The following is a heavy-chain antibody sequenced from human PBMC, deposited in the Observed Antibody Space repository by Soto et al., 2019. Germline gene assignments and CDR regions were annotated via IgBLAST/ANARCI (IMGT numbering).Heavy chain of an antibody. V-gene: IGHV3-53*01. D-gene: IGHD6-13*01. J-gene: IGHJ4*02. Sequence: EVQLVESGGGLIQPGGSLRLSCADSGFTVSNNYMRWVRQAPGKGLEWVSLIYSGGSTHYADSVKGRFTISRDNSKNTLYLQMNSLRVEDTAVSYCARDPPGIAASGGGGWGQGTLVTVPS. CDR1: GFTVSNNY. CDR3: ARDPPGIAASGGGG. CDR2: IYSGGST.